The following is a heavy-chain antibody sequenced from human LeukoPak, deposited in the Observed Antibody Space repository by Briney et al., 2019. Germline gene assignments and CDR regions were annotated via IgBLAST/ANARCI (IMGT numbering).Heavy chain of an antibody. CDR1: GGTFSSYA. CDR3: ARDSSGSAEYFQH. D-gene: IGHD3-22*01. CDR2: IIPILGIA. J-gene: IGHJ1*01. V-gene: IGHV1-69*04. Sequence: SVKVSCKASGGTFSSYAISWVRQAPGQGLEWMGRIIPILGIANYAQKFQGGVTITADKSTSTAYMELSSLRSEDTAVYYCARDSSGSAEYFQHWGQGTLVTVSS.